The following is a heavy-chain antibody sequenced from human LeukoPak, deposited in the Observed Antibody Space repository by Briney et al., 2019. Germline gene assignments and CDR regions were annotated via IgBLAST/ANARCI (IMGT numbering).Heavy chain of an antibody. V-gene: IGHV4-39*01. CDR3: ARQWGDTAMVNGMDV. Sequence: SETLSLTCTVSGGYISSSGYHWGWIRQSPGKGLQWIGSIYYSGSTYYNPSLKSRVTISVDTSKNQFSPKLNSVTAADTAVYYCARQWGDTAMVNGMDVWGQGTTVTVSS. CDR2: IYYSGST. J-gene: IGHJ6*02. D-gene: IGHD5-18*01. CDR1: GGYISSSGYH.